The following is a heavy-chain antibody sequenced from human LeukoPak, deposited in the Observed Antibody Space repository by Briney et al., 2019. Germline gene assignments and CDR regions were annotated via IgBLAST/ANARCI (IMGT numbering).Heavy chain of an antibody. CDR1: GFTFSSYA. Sequence: PGGSLRLSCAASGFTFSSYAMSWVRQAPGKGLEWVSAISGSGGSTYYADSVKGRFTISRDNSKNTLYLQMNSLRAEDTAVYYCAKDRALEYCSSTSCQLFDYWGQGTLVTVSS. CDR3: AKDRALEYCSSTSCQLFDY. V-gene: IGHV3-23*01. J-gene: IGHJ4*02. CDR2: ISGSGGST. D-gene: IGHD2-2*01.